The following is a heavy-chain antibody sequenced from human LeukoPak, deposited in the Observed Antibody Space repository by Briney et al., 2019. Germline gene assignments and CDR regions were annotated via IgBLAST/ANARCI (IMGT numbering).Heavy chain of an antibody. CDR1: GFTFSDYY. CDR3: ASDSPYSSSWAY. D-gene: IGHD6-13*01. V-gene: IGHV3-11*04. J-gene: IGHJ4*02. CDR2: ISSSGSTI. Sequence: GGSLRLSCAASGFTFSDYYMSWIRQAPGKGLEWVSYISSSGSTIYYADSVKGRFTISRDSAKNSLYLQMNSLRAEDTAVYYCASDSPYSSSWAYWGQGTLVTVSS.